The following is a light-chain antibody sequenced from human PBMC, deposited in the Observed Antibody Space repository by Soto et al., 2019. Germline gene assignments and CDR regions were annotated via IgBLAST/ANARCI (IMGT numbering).Light chain of an antibody. CDR2: DNN. CDR1: SSNIGINY. Sequence: QSVLTQPPSVSAAAGQKVTISCSGSSSNIGINYVSWYQQVPGTAPKLLIYDNNKRPSGNPDRFSGSKSGTSATLGISGLQTEDEADYYCGTWDSSLSVHVFGTGTKLTVL. J-gene: IGLJ1*01. CDR3: GTWDSSLSVHV. V-gene: IGLV1-51*01.